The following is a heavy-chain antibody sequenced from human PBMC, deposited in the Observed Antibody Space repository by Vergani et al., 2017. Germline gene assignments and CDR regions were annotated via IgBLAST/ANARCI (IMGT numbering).Heavy chain of an antibody. Sequence: QVQLQQWGAGLLKPSETLSLTCAVYGGSFSGYYWSWLRQPPGKGLEWIGEINHSGSTNGNPSLKSRVTISVETSKNQFSLNLSSVTAADTAVYYCARSPGDSYGFWFDPWGQGTLVTVSS. CDR3: ARSPGDSYGFWFDP. V-gene: IGHV4-34*01. J-gene: IGHJ5*02. D-gene: IGHD5-18*01. CDR2: INHSGST. CDR1: GGSFSGYY.